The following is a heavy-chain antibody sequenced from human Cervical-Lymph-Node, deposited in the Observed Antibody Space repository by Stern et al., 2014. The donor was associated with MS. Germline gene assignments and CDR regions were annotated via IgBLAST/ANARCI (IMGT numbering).Heavy chain of an antibody. J-gene: IGHJ6*02. CDR1: GFTFSTYA. Sequence: VQLLESGGGFVQPGGSLRLSCAASGFTFSTYAFSWVRQAPGKGLERVSSISDSGVSTYYADSVKGRFTISRDNSRSMLYLEMQSLRAEDTAVYHCAKDLGRGVVVVPLYGLDVWGQGTTVTVSS. V-gene: IGHV3-23*01. CDR2: ISDSGVST. CDR3: AKDLGRGVVVVPLYGLDV. D-gene: IGHD2-2*01.